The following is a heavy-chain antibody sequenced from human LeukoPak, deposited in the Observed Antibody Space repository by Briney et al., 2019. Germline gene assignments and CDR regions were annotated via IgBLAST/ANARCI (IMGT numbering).Heavy chain of an antibody. CDR2: IYYSGST. CDR3: ARQGGFGEFAYYYYYMDV. J-gene: IGHJ6*03. V-gene: IGHV4-59*08. CDR1: GVSISSYY. D-gene: IGHD3-10*01. Sequence: PSETLSLTCTVSGVSISSYYWSWLRQPPGNGLEWISYIYYSGSTNYNPSLKSRVTISVDTSKNQFSLKMSSVTAADTAVYYCARQGGFGEFAYYYYYMDVWGKGSTVTVSS.